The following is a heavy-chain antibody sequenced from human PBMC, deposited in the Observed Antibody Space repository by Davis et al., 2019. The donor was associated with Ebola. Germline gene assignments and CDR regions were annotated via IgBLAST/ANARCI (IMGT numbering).Heavy chain of an antibody. CDR2: INPNSGGT. CDR1: GYTFTGYY. Sequence: ASVKVSCKASGYTFTGYYMHWVRQAPGQGLEWMGRINPNSGGTNYAQKFQGRVTMTRDTSISTAYMELSRLRSDDTAVYYCAREGRLWGSYSFAYWGQGTLVTVSS. J-gene: IGHJ4*02. CDR3: AREGRLWGSYSFAY. V-gene: IGHV1-2*06. D-gene: IGHD3-16*01.